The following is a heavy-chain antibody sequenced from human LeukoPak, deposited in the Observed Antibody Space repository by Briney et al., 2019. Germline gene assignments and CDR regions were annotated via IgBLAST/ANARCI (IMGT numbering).Heavy chain of an antibody. Sequence: GGSLRLSCAASGFAFSSYWMSWVRQAPGKGLEWVANIKQDGSEKYYVDSVKGRFTISRDNAKNSLYLQMNSLRAEDTAVYYCARDRVLLLWFGELGGYFDYWGQGTLVTVSS. CDR3: ARDRVLLLWFGELGGYFDY. CDR2: IKQDGSEK. J-gene: IGHJ4*02. V-gene: IGHV3-7*01. CDR1: GFAFSSYW. D-gene: IGHD3-10*01.